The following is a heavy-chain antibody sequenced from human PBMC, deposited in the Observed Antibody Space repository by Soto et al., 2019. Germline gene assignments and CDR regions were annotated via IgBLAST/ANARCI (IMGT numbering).Heavy chain of an antibody. CDR1: GYSFTSYW. V-gene: IGHV5-51*01. CDR3: VRHKSGYDYVWGSYPSYGMDV. CDR2: IYPGDSDT. J-gene: IGHJ6*02. Sequence: PGESLKISCKGSGYSFTSYWIGWVRQMPGKGLEWKGIIYPGDSDTRYSPSFQGQVTISADKSISTAYLQWSSLKASDTAMYYCVRHKSGYDYVWGSYPSYGMDVWGQGTTVTVSS. D-gene: IGHD3-16*02.